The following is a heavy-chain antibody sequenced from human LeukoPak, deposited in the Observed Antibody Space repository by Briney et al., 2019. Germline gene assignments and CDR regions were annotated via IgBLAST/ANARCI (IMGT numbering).Heavy chain of an antibody. Sequence: PGRSLRPSCAASGFTFSSYGMHWVRQAPGKGLEWVAAISYDGSNKYYADSVKGRFTISRDNSKNTLYLQMNSLRAEDTAVYYCAKDGSSGWDFDYWGQGTLVTVSS. CDR2: ISYDGSNK. J-gene: IGHJ4*02. V-gene: IGHV3-30*18. CDR1: GFTFSSYG. CDR3: AKDGSSGWDFDY. D-gene: IGHD6-19*01.